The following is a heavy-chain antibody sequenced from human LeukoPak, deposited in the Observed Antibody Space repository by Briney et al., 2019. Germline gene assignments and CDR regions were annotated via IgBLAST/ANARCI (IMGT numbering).Heavy chain of an antibody. CDR1: GFTFDDYA. D-gene: IGHD3-22*01. Sequence: PGGSLRLSCAASGFTFDDYAMHWVRQAPGKGLEWVSGISWNSGSIGYADSVKGRFTISRDNAKNSLYLQMNSLRAEDTALYYCAKDHGYYDSSGYDWGQGTLVTVSS. V-gene: IGHV3-9*01. J-gene: IGHJ4*02. CDR3: AKDHGYYDSSGYD. CDR2: ISWNSGSI.